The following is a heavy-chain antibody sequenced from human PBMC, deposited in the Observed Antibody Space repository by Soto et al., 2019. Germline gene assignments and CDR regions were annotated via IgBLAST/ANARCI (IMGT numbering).Heavy chain of an antibody. CDR1: GFTFSGSA. J-gene: IGHJ5*02. D-gene: IGHD2-2*01. CDR3: TRPTFGSTSCFDP. Sequence: EVQLVESGGGLVQPGGSLKLSCAASGFTFSGSAVHWVRQASGKGLEWVGRIGSKTSSYATSYAASVRGRFTISRDDSKNTASLQMNSLKTEDTAVYYCTRPTFGSTSCFDPWGQGTLVTVSS. V-gene: IGHV3-73*02. CDR2: IGSKTSSYAT.